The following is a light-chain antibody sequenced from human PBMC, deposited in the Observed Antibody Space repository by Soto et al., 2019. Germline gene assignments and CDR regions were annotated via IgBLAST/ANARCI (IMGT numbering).Light chain of an antibody. CDR2: GNT. CDR3: QSYDSSLRHYV. J-gene: IGLJ1*01. CDR1: SSDIGAGYD. Sequence: QSVLTQPPSVSGAPGQRVTISCTGSSSDIGAGYDVHWYQQLPGKAPTLLIYGNTKRPSGVPDRFSGSRSGTSASLAITGLQAEYEADYYCQSYDSSLRHYVFGTGTKLTVL. V-gene: IGLV1-40*01.